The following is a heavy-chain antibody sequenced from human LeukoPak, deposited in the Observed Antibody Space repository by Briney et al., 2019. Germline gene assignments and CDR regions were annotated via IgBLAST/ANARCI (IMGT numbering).Heavy chain of an antibody. CDR3: ARALPPIAAAGTPLRY. CDR2: ISSSSSYI. J-gene: IGHJ4*02. CDR1: GFTFSSYS. Sequence: GGSLRLSCAASGFTFSSYSMNWVRQAPGKGLEWVSSISSSSSYIYYADSVKGRFTISRDNAKNSLYLQMNSLRSEDTAVYYCARALPPIAAAGTPLRYWGQGTLVTVSS. V-gene: IGHV3-21*04. D-gene: IGHD6-13*01.